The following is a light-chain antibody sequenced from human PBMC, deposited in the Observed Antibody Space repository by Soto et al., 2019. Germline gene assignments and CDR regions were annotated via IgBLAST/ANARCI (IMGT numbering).Light chain of an antibody. CDR1: SSDVGGYHY. CDR3: SSYAGSNILYV. CDR2: EVS. Sequence: QSVLTQPPSASGSPGQSVTISCTGTSSDVGGYHYVSWYQQHPGKAPKLMIYEVSKRPSGVPDRFSGSKSGNTASLTVSGLQAEDEADYYCSSYAGSNILYVFGTGTKVTVL. V-gene: IGLV2-8*01. J-gene: IGLJ1*01.